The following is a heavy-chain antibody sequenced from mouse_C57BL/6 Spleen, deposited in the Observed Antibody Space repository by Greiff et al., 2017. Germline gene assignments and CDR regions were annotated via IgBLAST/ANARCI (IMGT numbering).Heavy chain of an antibody. D-gene: IGHD1-1*01. Sequence: VQLQQSGAELVRPGASVKLSCTASGFNIKDDYMHWVKQRPEQGLEWIGWIDPENGDTEYASKFQGKATITADTSSNTAYLQHSSLTSEDTAVYYCTTDGSDYFDYWGQGTTLTVSS. CDR2: IDPENGDT. CDR1: GFNIKDDY. J-gene: IGHJ2*01. CDR3: TTDGSDYFDY. V-gene: IGHV14-4*01.